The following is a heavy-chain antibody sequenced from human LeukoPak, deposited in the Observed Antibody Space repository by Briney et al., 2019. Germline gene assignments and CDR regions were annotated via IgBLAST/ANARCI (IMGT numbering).Heavy chain of an antibody. CDR1: GDSMGNFY. J-gene: IGHJ6*03. V-gene: IGHV4-4*07. CDR2: IRTDGTT. D-gene: IGHD3-22*01. Sequence: PSETLSLTCSVSGDSMGNFYWNWLRQPAGKGLKWIGRIRTDGTTYTNPSFESAVTMSVDTSNNHISLRLSSATAADTAVYYCARSTGFYTTYYMDVWGKGTTVTVSS. CDR3: ARSTGFYTTYYMDV.